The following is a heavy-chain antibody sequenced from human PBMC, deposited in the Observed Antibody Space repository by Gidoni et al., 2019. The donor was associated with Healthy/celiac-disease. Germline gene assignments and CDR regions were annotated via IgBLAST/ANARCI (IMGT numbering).Heavy chain of an antibody. V-gene: IGHV4-34*01. CDR2: LNHSGST. CDR3: AGRRVSYYYDSSGYSRKKYYFDY. J-gene: IGHJ4*02. CDR1: GGSFRGYY. D-gene: IGHD3-22*01. Sequence: QVQLQQWGAGLLKPSETLSLTCAVSGGSFRGYYWSWIRQPPGKGLEWIGELNHSGSTTYNPSLKSRVTISVDTSKNQFSLKLSSVTAADTAVYYCAGRRVSYYYDSSGYSRKKYYFDYWGQGTLVTVSS.